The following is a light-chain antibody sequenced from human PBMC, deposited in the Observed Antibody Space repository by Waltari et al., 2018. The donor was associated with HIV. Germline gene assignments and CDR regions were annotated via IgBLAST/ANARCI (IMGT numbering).Light chain of an antibody. CDR1: SSDVGGYNY. CDR3: SSYTSRNTLV. Sequence: QSALTQPASVSGSPGPSITISCTGTSSDVGGYNYLSWYQQYPGKVPKLMIYEVSNRPSGVSNRFSASKSGNTASLTISGLQAEDEAEYYCSSYTSRNTLVFGGGTKLTVL. V-gene: IGLV2-14*01. CDR2: EVS. J-gene: IGLJ3*02.